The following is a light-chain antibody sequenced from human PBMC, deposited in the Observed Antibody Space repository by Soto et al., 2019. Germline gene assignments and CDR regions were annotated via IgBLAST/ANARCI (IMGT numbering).Light chain of an antibody. CDR3: QQYNNCPSWT. CDR1: QSVSSN. V-gene: IGKV3-15*01. Sequence: EIVMTQSPATLSVSPGERATLSCRASQSVSSNLDWYQQKPGQAPRLLIYGASTRATGIPARFSGSGSGTEFTLTISSLQSEDFAVYYCQQYNNCPSWTFGQGTKVEIK. CDR2: GAS. J-gene: IGKJ1*01.